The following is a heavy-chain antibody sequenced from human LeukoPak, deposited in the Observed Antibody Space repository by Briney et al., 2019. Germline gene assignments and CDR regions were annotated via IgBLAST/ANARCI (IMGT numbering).Heavy chain of an antibody. J-gene: IGHJ5*02. CDR2: IYYSGST. V-gene: IGHV4-31*03. Sequence: SETLSLTCTVSGGSISSGGYYWSWIRQHPGEGLEWIGYIYYSGSTYYNPSLKSRVTISVDTSKNQFSLKLSSVTAADTAVYYCARASSSWQDGWFDPWGQGTLVTVSS. CDR3: ARASSSWQDGWFDP. D-gene: IGHD6-13*01. CDR1: GGSISSGGYY.